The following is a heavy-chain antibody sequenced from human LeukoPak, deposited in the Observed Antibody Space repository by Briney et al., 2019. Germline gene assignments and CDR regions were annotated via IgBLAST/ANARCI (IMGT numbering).Heavy chain of an antibody. CDR3: AKDRGPRIVVVPAATFDY. V-gene: IGHV3-53*01. D-gene: IGHD2-2*01. CDR2: IYSAGTT. Sequence: GGSLRLSCAASGFTVNSNYMSWVRQAPGKGLEWVSVIYSAGTTFYADSVKGRFTISRDNSKNTLYLQMNSLRAEDTAVYYCAKDRGPRIVVVPAATFDYWGQGTLVTVSS. CDR1: GFTVNSNY. J-gene: IGHJ4*02.